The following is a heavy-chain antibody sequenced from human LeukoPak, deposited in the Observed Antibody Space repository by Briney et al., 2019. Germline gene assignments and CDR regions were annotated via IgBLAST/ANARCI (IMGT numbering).Heavy chain of an antibody. D-gene: IGHD6-6*01. Sequence: GASVKVSCKASGYTFTGYYMHWVGQAPGQGLEWMGRINPNSGGTNYAQKFQGRVTMTRDTSISTAYMELSRLRSDDTAVYYCAKGGTAREYYFDYWGQGTLVTVSS. CDR3: AKGGTAREYYFDY. V-gene: IGHV1-2*06. J-gene: IGHJ4*02. CDR1: GYTFTGYY. CDR2: INPNSGGT.